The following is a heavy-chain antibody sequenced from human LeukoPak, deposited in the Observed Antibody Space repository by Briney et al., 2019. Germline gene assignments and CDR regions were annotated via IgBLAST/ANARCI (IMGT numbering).Heavy chain of an antibody. CDR3: ARDGFSSSWYGRALDY. Sequence: GGSLRLSCAASGFTFSRYAMHWVRQAPGKGLEWVAVIWYDGSNKYYADSVKGRFTISRDNSRNTLYLQMNSLRAEDTAVYYCARDGFSSSWYGRALDYWGQGTLVTVSS. V-gene: IGHV3-33*08. D-gene: IGHD6-13*01. CDR2: IWYDGSNK. J-gene: IGHJ4*02. CDR1: GFTFSRYA.